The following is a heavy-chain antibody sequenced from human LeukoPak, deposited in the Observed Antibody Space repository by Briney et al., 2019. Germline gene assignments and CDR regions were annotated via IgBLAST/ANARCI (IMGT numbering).Heavy chain of an antibody. CDR3: ARAGILVAGTDWYFDL. CDR1: GITFSTYS. Sequence: GGSLRLSCAASGITFSTYSMNWVRQAPGKGLEWVSSISSGGNYIYYADSVKGRFTISRDNAKNSLYLQMNSLRAEETAVYYCARAGILVAGTDWYFDLWGRGTLVTVSS. V-gene: IGHV3-21*01. D-gene: IGHD6-19*01. J-gene: IGHJ2*01. CDR2: ISSGGNYI.